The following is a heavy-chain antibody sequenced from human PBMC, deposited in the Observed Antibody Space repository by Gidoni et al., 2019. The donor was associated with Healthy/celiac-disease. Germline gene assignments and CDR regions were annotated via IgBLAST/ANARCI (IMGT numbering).Heavy chain of an antibody. D-gene: IGHD3-3*01. CDR2: INAGNGNT. CDR1: GYTFTTYA. J-gene: IGHJ6*03. CDR3: ARGRTIFGVVTYYYYYMDV. V-gene: IGHV1-3*01. Sequence: QVQLVQSGAEVKKPGASVKVSCKASGYTFTTYAMHWVRQAPGQRLEWRGWINAGNGNTKYSQKFQGRVTITRDTSASTAYMELSSLRSEDTAVYYCARGRTIFGVVTYYYYYMDVWGKGTTVTVSS.